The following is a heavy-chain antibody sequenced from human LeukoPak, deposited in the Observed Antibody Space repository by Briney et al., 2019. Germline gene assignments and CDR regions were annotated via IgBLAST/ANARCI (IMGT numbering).Heavy chain of an antibody. V-gene: IGHV3-23*01. CDR3: AKPAEAGTIRNWFDP. CDR1: GFTFSSYA. CDR2: ISGSGGST. Sequence: GGSLRLSCAASGFTFSSYAMSWVRQAPGKGLDWVSAISGSGGSTYYADSVKGRFTISRDNSKNTLYLQMNILRAEATSVYYCAKPAEAGTIRNWFDPWGQGTLVTVSS. J-gene: IGHJ5*02. D-gene: IGHD6-19*01.